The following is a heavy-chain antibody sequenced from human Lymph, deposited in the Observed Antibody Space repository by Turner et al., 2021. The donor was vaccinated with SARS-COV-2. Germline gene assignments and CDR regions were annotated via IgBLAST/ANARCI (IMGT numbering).Heavy chain of an antibody. CDR2: IYYGGST. Sequence: QLQLQASGPGLVKPSETLSLPCPVSGGPTSSRSYYWGWIRQPPGKGLVGIGGIYYGGSTYYKPPLKSRVTISVDTSKTQFSLKLSSVTAADTDVYYCARHAYRFYVSSLLIDYWGQGTLVTVSS. J-gene: IGHJ4*02. CDR3: ARHAYRFYVSSLLIDY. V-gene: IGHV4-39*01. D-gene: IGHD3-10*02. CDR1: GGPTSSRSYY.